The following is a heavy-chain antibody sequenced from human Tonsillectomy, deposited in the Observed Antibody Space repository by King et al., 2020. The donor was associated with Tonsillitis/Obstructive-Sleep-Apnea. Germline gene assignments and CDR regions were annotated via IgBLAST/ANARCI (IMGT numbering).Heavy chain of an antibody. CDR3: TTDLEGCGGDCYSYY. Sequence: VQPVESGGGLVKPGGSLRLSCAASGFTFSNAWMSWVRQAPGKGREWVGRIKSKTDGGTTDYAAPVKGRFTISRDDSKNTLYLQMNSLKTQDTAVYYCTTDLEGCGGDCYSYYWGQGTLVTVSS. J-gene: IGHJ4*02. D-gene: IGHD2-21*01. CDR1: GFTFSNAW. V-gene: IGHV3-15*01. CDR2: IKSKTDGGTT.